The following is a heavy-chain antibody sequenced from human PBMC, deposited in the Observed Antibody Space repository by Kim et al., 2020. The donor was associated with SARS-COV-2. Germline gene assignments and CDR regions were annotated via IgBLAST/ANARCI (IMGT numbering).Heavy chain of an antibody. CDR2: ISYDAAHE. V-gene: IGHV3-30*03. J-gene: IGHJ4*01. CDR3: VRESYATSSGGWGY. D-gene: IGHD3-10*01. Sequence: GGSLRLSCAASGFTFSSYGMHWFRQAPGKGLEWVGVISYDAAHEFYADSVRGRFTISRDNSMNTLYLQMNNLRPEDTALYYCVRESYATSSGGWGYWGRGTLVSVSA. CDR1: GFTFSSYG.